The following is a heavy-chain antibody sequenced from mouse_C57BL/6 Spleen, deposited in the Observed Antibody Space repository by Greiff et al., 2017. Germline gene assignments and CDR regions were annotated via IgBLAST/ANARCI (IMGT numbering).Heavy chain of an antibody. Sequence: VQLQESGAELARPGASVKLSCKASGYTFTSYGISWVKQRTGQGLEWIGEIYPRSGNTYYNEKFKGKATLTPVKSSSTAYMELRSLTSEDSAVYFCARGVDWYFDVWGTGTTVTVSS. CDR2: IYPRSGNT. CDR3: ARGVDWYFDV. CDR1: GYTFTSYG. J-gene: IGHJ1*03. V-gene: IGHV1-81*01. D-gene: IGHD1-1*01.